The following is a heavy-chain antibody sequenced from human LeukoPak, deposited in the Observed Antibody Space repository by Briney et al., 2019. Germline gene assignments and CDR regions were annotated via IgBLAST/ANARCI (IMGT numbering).Heavy chain of an antibody. D-gene: IGHD5-18*01. CDR2: ISAYNGNT. CDR3: AREDSVDTAMAVSPSLDY. CDR1: GYTFTSYG. Sequence: GASVKVSCKASGYTFTSYGISWVRQAPGQGLEWMGWISAYNGNTNYAQKLQGRVTITTDTSTSTAYMELRSLRSDDTAVYYCAREDSVDTAMAVSPSLDYWGQGTLVTVSS. V-gene: IGHV1-18*01. J-gene: IGHJ4*02.